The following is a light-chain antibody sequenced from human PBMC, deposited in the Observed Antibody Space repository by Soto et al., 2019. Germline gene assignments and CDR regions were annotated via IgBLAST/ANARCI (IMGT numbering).Light chain of an antibody. Sequence: EVVMTQSPATVSVSPGEGVTLSCRASQTISNDLAWYQQKPGQAPRLIIYGASTRATGVPARFSGGGSGTEFTLTISCLQSEDFAFYYCQQNNKWPPVTFGGGTKVEIK. J-gene: IGKJ4*01. CDR3: QQNNKWPPVT. CDR1: QTISND. V-gene: IGKV3-15*01. CDR2: GAS.